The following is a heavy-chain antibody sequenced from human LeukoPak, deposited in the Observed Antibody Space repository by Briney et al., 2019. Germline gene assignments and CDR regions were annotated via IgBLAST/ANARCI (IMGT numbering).Heavy chain of an antibody. Sequence: GASVKVSCKASGGTFSSYAISWVRQAPGQGLEWMGGIIPIFGTANYAQKFQGRVTITADESTSTAYMELSSLRSEDTAVYYCARRHSSGLNYFDYWGQGTLVTVSS. CDR3: ARRHSSGLNYFDY. CDR2: IIPIFGTA. D-gene: IGHD3-22*01. J-gene: IGHJ4*02. V-gene: IGHV1-69*13. CDR1: GGTFSSYA.